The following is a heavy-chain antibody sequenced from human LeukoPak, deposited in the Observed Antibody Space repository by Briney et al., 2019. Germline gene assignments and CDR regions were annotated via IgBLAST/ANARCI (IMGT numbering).Heavy chain of an antibody. Sequence: GGYLRLSCAASGFTFSNYAMSWVRQAPGKGLEWVSSISGTGGSTYYADSVKGRFTISRDNSNNTLFLQMNSLRAEDTAVYYCAKGRIQLWFDYWGQGTLVTVSS. CDR2: ISGTGGST. J-gene: IGHJ4*02. CDR1: GFTFSNYA. V-gene: IGHV3-23*01. CDR3: AKGRIQLWFDY. D-gene: IGHD5-18*01.